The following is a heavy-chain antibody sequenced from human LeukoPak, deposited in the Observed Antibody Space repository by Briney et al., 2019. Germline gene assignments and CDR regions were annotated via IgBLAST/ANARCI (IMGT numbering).Heavy chain of an antibody. V-gene: IGHV4-34*01. CDR3: ARRRSGIAVAGQRWFDP. J-gene: IGHJ5*02. Sequence: SETLSLTCAVYGVSFSGYYWSWIRQPPGKGLEWIGEINHSGSTNYNPSLKSRVIISVDTSKNQVSLKLSSVTAADTAVYYCARRRSGIAVAGQRWFDPWGQGTLVTVSS. D-gene: IGHD6-19*01. CDR2: INHSGST. CDR1: GVSFSGYY.